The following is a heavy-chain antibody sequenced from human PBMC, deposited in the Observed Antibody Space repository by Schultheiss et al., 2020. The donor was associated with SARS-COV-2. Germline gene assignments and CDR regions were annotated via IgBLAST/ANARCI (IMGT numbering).Heavy chain of an antibody. D-gene: IGHD6-19*01. CDR3: ARDPRASGWYDYFDY. V-gene: IGHV1-69*13. Sequence: SVKVSCKASGYTFTSYGISWVRQAPGQGLEWMGWIIPIFGTANYAQKFQGRVTITADESTSTAYMELSSLRSEDTAVYYCARDPRASGWYDYFDYWGQGTLVTVSS. J-gene: IGHJ4*02. CDR2: IIPIFGTA. CDR1: GYTFTSYG.